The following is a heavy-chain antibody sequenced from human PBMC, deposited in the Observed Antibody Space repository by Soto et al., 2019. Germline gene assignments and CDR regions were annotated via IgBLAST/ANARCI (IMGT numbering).Heavy chain of an antibody. J-gene: IGHJ5*02. V-gene: IGHV4-34*01. CDR1: GGSFSGYY. CDR2: INHSGST. D-gene: IGHD3-9*01. Sequence: QVQLQQWGAGLLKPSETLSLTCAVYGGSFSGYYWSWIRQPPGKGLEWIGEINHSGSTNYNPSLKSRVTISVDTSKNQFSLKLSSVTAADTAVYYCAIHIEGTGRRHYDILTEGSTDWFDPWGQGTLVTVSS. CDR3: AIHIEGTGRRHYDILTEGSTDWFDP.